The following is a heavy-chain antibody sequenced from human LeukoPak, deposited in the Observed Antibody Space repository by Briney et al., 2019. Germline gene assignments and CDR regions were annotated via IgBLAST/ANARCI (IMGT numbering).Heavy chain of an antibody. CDR2: ISYDGASK. CDR3: VRVVYSGSGSYGGFDY. CDR1: GFTFSTYA. D-gene: IGHD3-10*01. V-gene: IGHV3-30-3*01. J-gene: IGHJ4*02. Sequence: PGGSLRLSCAASGFTFSTYAMHLVRQAPGKGLEGLAVISYDGASKYYADSVKGRFTISRDNSKNTLYLQMNSLRTDDTSVYFCVRVVYSGSGSYGGFDYWGQGTLVTVS.